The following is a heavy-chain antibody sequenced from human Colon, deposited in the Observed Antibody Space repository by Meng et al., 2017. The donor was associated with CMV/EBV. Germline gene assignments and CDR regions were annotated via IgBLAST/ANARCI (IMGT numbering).Heavy chain of an antibody. D-gene: IGHD4-11*01. CDR3: ARVVIGDYSNYVDH. V-gene: IGHV4-31*02. J-gene: IGHJ4*02. Sequence: SGGSSTRGGYDRSWSRQHAGKGLEWSGYIYHSGSTYHNPYLKSRLIISVDTSTNQFSLKLSSVTAADTAVYYCARVVIGDYSNYVDHWGQGSLVTVSS. CDR2: IYHSGST. CDR1: GGSSTRGGYD.